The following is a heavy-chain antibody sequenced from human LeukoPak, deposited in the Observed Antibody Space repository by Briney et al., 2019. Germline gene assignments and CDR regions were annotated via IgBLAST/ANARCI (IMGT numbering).Heavy chain of an antibody. CDR2: INQNGGET. D-gene: IGHD6-13*01. V-gene: IGHV3-7*01. Sequence: GGSLRLSCAVSGFTFSDFWMNWVRRSPGKGLEWVASINQNGGETSYVDSVKGRFTISRDNPKNSLYLQISSLRAGDTAVYYCARDGTAPGLYFDLWGQGTLVTFSS. J-gene: IGHJ4*01. CDR1: GFTFSDFW. CDR3: ARDGTAPGLYFDL.